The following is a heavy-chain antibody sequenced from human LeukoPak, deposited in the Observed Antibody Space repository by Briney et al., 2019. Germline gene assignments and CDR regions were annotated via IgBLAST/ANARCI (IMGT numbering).Heavy chain of an antibody. CDR2: ISSSSSYT. J-gene: IGHJ4*02. Sequence: GGSLRLSCAASGFTFSDYYMSWIRQAPGKGLEWVSYISSSSSYTNYADSVKGRFTISRGNAKNSLYLQMNSLRAEDTAVYYCARTSGSLYYYGSGSYYGYWGQGTLVTVSS. D-gene: IGHD3-10*01. CDR3: ARTSGSLYYYGSGSYYGY. CDR1: GFTFSDYY. V-gene: IGHV3-11*06.